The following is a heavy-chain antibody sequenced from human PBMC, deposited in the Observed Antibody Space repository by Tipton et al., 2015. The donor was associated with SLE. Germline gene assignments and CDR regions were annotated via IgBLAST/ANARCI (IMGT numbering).Heavy chain of an antibody. CDR1: GDSVITGAHY. Sequence: TLSLTCTVSGDSVITGAHYGSWIRHHPGKGLEWIGNIFYTGSTKYNASLKSRVTISVDTSKNQFSLKLGSVTAADTAVYYCARDYGGTSGWYFDHWGRGTLVTVSS. CDR3: ARDYGGTSGWYFDH. D-gene: IGHD4-23*01. V-gene: IGHV4-61*08. J-gene: IGHJ2*01. CDR2: IFYTGST.